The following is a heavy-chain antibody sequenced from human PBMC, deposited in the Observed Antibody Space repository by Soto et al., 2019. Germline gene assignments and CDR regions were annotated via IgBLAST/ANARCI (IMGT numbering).Heavy chain of an antibody. CDR3: ARDLSGSSNRFDP. J-gene: IGHJ5*02. CDR1: GGTFSSYA. V-gene: IGHV1-69*13. Sequence: GASVKVSCKASGGTFSSYAISWVRQAPGQGLEWMGGIIPIFGTANYAQKFQGRVTITADESTSTAYMELSSLRSEDTAVYYCARDLSGSSNRFDPWGQGTLVTVSS. D-gene: IGHD1-26*01. CDR2: IIPIFGTA.